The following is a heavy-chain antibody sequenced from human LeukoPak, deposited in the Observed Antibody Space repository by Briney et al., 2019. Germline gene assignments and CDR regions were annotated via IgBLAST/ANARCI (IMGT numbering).Heavy chain of an antibody. J-gene: IGHJ3*02. D-gene: IGHD3-9*01. V-gene: IGHV1-8*03. CDR2: MNPNSGNT. CDR1: GYTFTGYY. CDR3: ARGGSVLRYFDWIELAFDI. Sequence: GASVKVSCKASGYTFTGYYMHWVRQATGQGLEWMGWMNPNSGNTGYAQKFQGRVTITRNTSISTAYMELSSLRSEDTAVYYCARGGSVLRYFDWIELAFDIWGQGTMVTVSS.